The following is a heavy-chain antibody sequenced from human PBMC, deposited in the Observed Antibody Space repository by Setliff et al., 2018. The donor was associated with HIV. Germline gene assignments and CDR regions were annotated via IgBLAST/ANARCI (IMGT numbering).Heavy chain of an antibody. V-gene: IGHV4-39*01. CDR1: DDSFSTSDYW. D-gene: IGHD3-22*01. CDR2: IYHDGRT. J-gene: IGHJ3*02. Sequence: LSLTCTVSDDSFSTSDYWWAWVRQPPGKGLEWIGSIYHDGRTYYSPSLKSRVTISVDTSKNRFSLKLSSVTATDTAVYYCARQLASGFWAFDIWGQGTMVTVSS. CDR3: ARQLASGFWAFDI.